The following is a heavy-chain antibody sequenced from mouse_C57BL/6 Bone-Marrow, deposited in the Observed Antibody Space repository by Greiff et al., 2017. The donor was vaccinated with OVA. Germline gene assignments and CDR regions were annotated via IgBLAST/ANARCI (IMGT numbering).Heavy chain of an antibody. J-gene: IGHJ1*03. CDR2: ISNLAYSI. V-gene: IGHV5-15*01. CDR3: ARRDYSNSDWYFDV. Sequence: EVKLVESGGGLVQPGGSLKLSCAASGFTFSDYGMAWVRQAPRKGPEWVAFISNLAYSIYYADNVTGRFTISRENAKNTLYLERSSLRSEDTSMYYGARRDYSNSDWYFDVWGTGTTGTVSS. CDR1: GFTFSDYG. D-gene: IGHD2-5*01.